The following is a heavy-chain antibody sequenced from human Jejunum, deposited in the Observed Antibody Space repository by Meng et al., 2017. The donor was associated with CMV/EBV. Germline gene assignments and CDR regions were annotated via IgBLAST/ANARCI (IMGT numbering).Heavy chain of an antibody. J-gene: IGHJ4*02. CDR3: GRGQFYSDSSGFYSDF. CDR1: GFTISRHT. V-gene: IGHV3-21*01. D-gene: IGHD3-22*01. Sequence: SGFTISRHTRNWVRQAPGKGLEWVSSISSNSAYIYYGDSLEGRFTISRDNAKNSVYLQINSLRAEDTAVYYCGRGQFYSDSSGFYSDFWGQGTLVTVSS. CDR2: ISSNSAYI.